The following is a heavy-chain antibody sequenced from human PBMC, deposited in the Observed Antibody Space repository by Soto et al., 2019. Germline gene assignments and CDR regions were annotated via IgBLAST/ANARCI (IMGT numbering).Heavy chain of an antibody. D-gene: IGHD6-19*01. Sequence: QSQTLSLTCAISGDSVSSNSAAWNWIRQSPSRGLEWLGRTYYRSKWYNDYAVSVKSRITINPDTSKNQFSLQLNSVTPEDTAVYYCASSPRDSSGTNWFDPWGQGTLVTVSS. V-gene: IGHV6-1*01. J-gene: IGHJ5*02. CDR1: GDSVSSNSAA. CDR3: ASSPRDSSGTNWFDP. CDR2: TYYRSKWYN.